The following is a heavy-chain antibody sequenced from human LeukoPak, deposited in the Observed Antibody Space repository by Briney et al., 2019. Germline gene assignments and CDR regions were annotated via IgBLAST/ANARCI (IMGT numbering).Heavy chain of an antibody. CDR1: GFTFRSYT. CDR3: AKDGDYYDSSGYPGGDY. CDR2: ISAVGTYI. V-gene: IGHV3-21*01. J-gene: IGHJ4*02. D-gene: IGHD3-22*01. Sequence: PGGSLRLSCAASGFTFRSYTIHWVRQAPGKGLEWVSSISAVGTYIYYADSVKGRFTISRDNSKNTLYLQMNGLRAEDTAVYYCAKDGDYYDSSGYPGGDYWGQGTLVTVSS.